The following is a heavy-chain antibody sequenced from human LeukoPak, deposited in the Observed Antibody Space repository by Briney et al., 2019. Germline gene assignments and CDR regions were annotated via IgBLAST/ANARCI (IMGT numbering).Heavy chain of an antibody. V-gene: IGHV3-43*02. CDR2: ISGVGGST. CDR1: GFTFDDYA. J-gene: IGHJ4*02. Sequence: GGSLRLSCAASGFTFDDYAMHWVRQAPGKWLEWVSLISGVGGSTYYAHPVKGPFTLSRDNSKNTLYLQLQSLRTEDTALYYCAKGGYCSGGSCYSYFDYWGQGTLVTVSS. D-gene: IGHD2-15*01. CDR3: AKGGYCSGGSCYSYFDY.